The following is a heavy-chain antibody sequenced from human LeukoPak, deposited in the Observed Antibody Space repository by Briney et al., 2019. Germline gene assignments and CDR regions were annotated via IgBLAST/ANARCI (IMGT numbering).Heavy chain of an antibody. V-gene: IGHV1-69*04. D-gene: IGHD6-6*01. CDR3: AREVARSIAALYRGTLGMDV. J-gene: IGHJ6*02. Sequence: AAVNVSCKSSVCSFSNYAISGLRQVPAQGREGMGRVIPILGIANYPQNFQGRVTITADKSTSTAYMELSSLRSEDTAVYSCAREVARSIAALYRGTLGMDVWGQGNTVTVSS. CDR1: VCSFSNYA. CDR2: VIPILGIA.